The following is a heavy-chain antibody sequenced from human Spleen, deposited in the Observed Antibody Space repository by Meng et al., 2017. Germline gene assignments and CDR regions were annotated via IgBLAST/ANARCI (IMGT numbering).Heavy chain of an antibody. V-gene: IGHV4-30-4*01. CDR1: GGSISSGDYY. J-gene: IGHJ5*01. Sequence: QVQLQESGPGLVKPSQTLSLTCTFSGGSISSGDYYWSWIRQPPGKGLEWIGYIYYSGSTYYNPSLKSRVSISVDTSKSQFSLKLRSVTAADTAVYWCARYLYGGSRYTNLFDPWGQGTLVTVSS. CDR2: IYYSGST. D-gene: IGHD2-15*01. CDR3: ARYLYGGSRYTNLFDP.